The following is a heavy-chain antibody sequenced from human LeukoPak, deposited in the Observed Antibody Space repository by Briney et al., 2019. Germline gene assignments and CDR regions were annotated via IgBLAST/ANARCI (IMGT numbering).Heavy chain of an antibody. CDR3: ARGTFRDKPNPSGDY. Sequence: ASVKVSCKASGYTFTGYYMHWVRQAPGQGLEWMGWINPNSGGTNYPQKFQGRVTMTRDTSISTAYMELSRLRSDDTAVYYCARGTFRDKPNPSGDYWGQGTLVTVSS. CDR1: GYTFTGYY. J-gene: IGHJ4*02. V-gene: IGHV1-2*02. D-gene: IGHD3-10*01. CDR2: INPNSGGT.